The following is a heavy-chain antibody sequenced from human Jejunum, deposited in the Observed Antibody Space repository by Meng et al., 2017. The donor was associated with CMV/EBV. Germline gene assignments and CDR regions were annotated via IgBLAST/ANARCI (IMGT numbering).Heavy chain of an antibody. V-gene: IGHV3-74*01. J-gene: IGHJ4*02. Sequence: EVQLVESGGGLVQPGGSLRLSCAASGFTFSNSWMHWVRQVPGKGLIRVSRINGDGTSTTYADSVKGRFTISRDNAKNTVYLQMNSLRVEDSAVYSCVRDLEVPGRGLGYWGQGTLVTVSS. CDR2: INGDGTST. CDR3: VRDLEVPGRGLGY. CDR1: GFTFSNSW. D-gene: IGHD3-16*01.